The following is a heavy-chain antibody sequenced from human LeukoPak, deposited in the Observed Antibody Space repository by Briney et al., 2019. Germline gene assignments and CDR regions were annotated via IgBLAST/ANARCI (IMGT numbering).Heavy chain of an antibody. J-gene: IGHJ4*02. Sequence: PSETLPLTCTVSGGSLSSSSYYWGWIRQPPGKGLEWTGSIYYSGSTYYNPSLKSRVTISVDTSKNQFSLKLSSVTAADTAVYYCARAMTSYYYDSSGRSFDYWGQGTLVTVSS. V-gene: IGHV4-39*07. CDR3: ARAMTSYYYDSSGRSFDY. CDR2: IYYSGST. D-gene: IGHD3-22*01. CDR1: GGSLSSSSYY.